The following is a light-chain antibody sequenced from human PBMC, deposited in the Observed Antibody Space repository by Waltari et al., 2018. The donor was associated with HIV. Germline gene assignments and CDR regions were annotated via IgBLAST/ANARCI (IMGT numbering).Light chain of an antibody. V-gene: IGLV4-69*01. CDR1: SGHSSYA. J-gene: IGLJ3*02. CDR2: LNSVGSH. CDR3: QTWGTGIRV. Sequence: QLVLTQSPSASASLGASVKLTCTLSSGHSSYAIAWHQQQPEKGPRYLMKLNSVGSHSKGDGIPDRFSGASSGAEGYLTISSLQSEDEADYYCQTWGTGIRVFGGGTKLTVL.